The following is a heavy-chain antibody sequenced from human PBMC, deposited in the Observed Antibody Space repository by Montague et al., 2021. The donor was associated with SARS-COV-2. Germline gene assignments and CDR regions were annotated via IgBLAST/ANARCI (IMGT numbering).Heavy chain of an antibody. J-gene: IGHJ4*02. Sequence: TLSLTCAVSGGSINSSYWWSWVRQPPGKGLEWIGEIYHSGSTNYSPSLKTRVTMSVDKSKSQFSLKLSSVTAADTAMYYCTSLTGATYEWGQGTLVTVSS. CDR1: GGSINSSYW. D-gene: IGHD1-20*01. V-gene: IGHV4-4*02. CDR3: TSLTGATYE. CDR2: IYHSGST.